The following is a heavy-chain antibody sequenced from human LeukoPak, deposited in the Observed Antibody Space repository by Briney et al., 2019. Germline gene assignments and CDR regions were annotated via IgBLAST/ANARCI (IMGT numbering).Heavy chain of an antibody. J-gene: IGHJ5*02. V-gene: IGHV3-74*01. Sequence: GGSLRLSCAASGFTFSSYWMHWVRQAPGKGLVWVSRINTDGSGTTYADSVKGRFTISRDNAKNTLYLQMNSLRAEDTAVYYCARALGYYSGGSCPWGQGALVTVSS. CDR1: GFTFSSYW. D-gene: IGHD2-15*01. CDR2: INTDGSGT. CDR3: ARALGYYSGGSCP.